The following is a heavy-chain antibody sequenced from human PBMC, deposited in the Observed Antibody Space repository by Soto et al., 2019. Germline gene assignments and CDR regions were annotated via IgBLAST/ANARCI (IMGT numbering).Heavy chain of an antibody. V-gene: IGHV3-30*18. CDR1: GFPFSSYG. Sequence: PGGSLRLSCAASGFPFSSYGMHWVRQAPGKGLEWVAVISYDGSNKYYADSVKGRFTISRDNSKNTLYLQMNSLRAEDTAVYYCENSYGERPFAYWGQVSLVHVXS. CDR3: ENSYGERPFAY. J-gene: IGHJ4*01. CDR2: ISYDGSNK. D-gene: IGHD4-17*01.